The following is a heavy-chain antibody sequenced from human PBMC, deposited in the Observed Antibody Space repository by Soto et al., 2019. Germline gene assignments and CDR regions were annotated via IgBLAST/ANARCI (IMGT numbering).Heavy chain of an antibody. Sequence: GSLRLSCAASGFTFSSYSMNWVRQAPGKGLEWVSSISSSSSYIYYADSVKGRFTISRDNAKNSLYLQMNSLRAEDTAVYYCATAAYYYYDSSGYYHDAFDIWGQGTMVTVS. V-gene: IGHV3-21*01. CDR3: ATAAYYYYDSSGYYHDAFDI. CDR2: ISSSSSYI. CDR1: GFTFSSYS. J-gene: IGHJ3*02. D-gene: IGHD3-22*01.